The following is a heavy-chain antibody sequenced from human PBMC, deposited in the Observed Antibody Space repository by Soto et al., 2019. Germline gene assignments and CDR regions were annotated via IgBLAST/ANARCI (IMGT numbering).Heavy chain of an antibody. CDR3: ARVGSGRRHWEVLGEDY. CDR1: GGSISSGGYY. J-gene: IGHJ4*02. CDR2: IYYSGST. Sequence: QVQLQESGPGLVKPSQTLSLTCTVSGGSISSGGYYWSWIRQHPGKGLEWIGYIYYSGSTYYNPSLKSRVTISVDTSKNQFSLKLSSVTAADTAVYYCARVGSGRRHWEVLGEDYWGQGTLVTVSS. D-gene: IGHD1-26*01. V-gene: IGHV4-31*03.